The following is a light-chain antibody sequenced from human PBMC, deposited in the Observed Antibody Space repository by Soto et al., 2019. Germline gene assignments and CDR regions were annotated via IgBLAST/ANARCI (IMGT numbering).Light chain of an antibody. V-gene: IGLV4-69*01. Sequence: PVLTQSPSASASLGASVKLTCTLSSGRSSYAIAWHQKQPGKGPRYLMDLNNDGSHTKGDGIPDRFSGSSSGADRYLIISSLQSEDEADYCCQTWGTGFQFFGGGTKLTVL. J-gene: IGLJ2*01. CDR1: SGRSSYA. CDR2: LNNDGSH. CDR3: QTWGTGFQF.